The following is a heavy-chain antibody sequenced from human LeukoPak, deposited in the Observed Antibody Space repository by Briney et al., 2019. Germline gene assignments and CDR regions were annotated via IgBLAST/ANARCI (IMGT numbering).Heavy chain of an antibody. Sequence: SETLSLTCTVSGGSISTYYWSWIRQPPGKGLEWIGYIYYSGNSNYNPSLKSRVTISVDTSKNQFSLKLSSVTAADTAVYYCAKTGNHYYDSSGYYYNWGQGTLVTVSS. V-gene: IGHV4-59*12. D-gene: IGHD3-22*01. CDR2: IYYSGNS. CDR3: AKTGNHYYDSSGYYYN. CDR1: GGSISTYY. J-gene: IGHJ4*02.